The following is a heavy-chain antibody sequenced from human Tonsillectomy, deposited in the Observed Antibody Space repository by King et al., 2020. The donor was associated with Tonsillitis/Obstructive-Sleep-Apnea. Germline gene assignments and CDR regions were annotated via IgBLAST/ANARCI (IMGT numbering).Heavy chain of an antibody. Sequence: VQLVESGGGLVQPGGSLRLSCTASGFTFSSHAMSWVRQAPGKGLEWVSAIGGGGGNIDYADSVKGRFTISRDNSKSTLFLQMNSLRAEDTAVYYCAKVAKRGDYWDYFDYWGPGTLVTVSS. V-gene: IGHV3-23*04. CDR1: GFTFSSHA. J-gene: IGHJ4*02. D-gene: IGHD2-8*02. CDR3: AKVAKRGDYWDYFDY. CDR2: IGGGGGNI.